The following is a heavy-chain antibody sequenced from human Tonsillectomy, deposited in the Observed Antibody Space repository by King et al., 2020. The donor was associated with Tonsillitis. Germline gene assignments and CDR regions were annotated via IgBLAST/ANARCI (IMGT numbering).Heavy chain of an antibody. D-gene: IGHD2-2*02. Sequence: VQLVESGGGLVQPGGSLRLSCVASGFTFSNYWMSWVRQAPGKGLEWVANVKQDGSEKYYVDSVKGRLTISRDNAKNSLYLQMNSLRADDTAVYYCARGPPYTGIDYHSGLDALRHGTTVTVS. J-gene: IGHJ6*02. CDR3: ARGPPYTGIDYHSGLDA. CDR1: GFTFSNYW. V-gene: IGHV3-7*03. CDR2: VKQDGSEK.